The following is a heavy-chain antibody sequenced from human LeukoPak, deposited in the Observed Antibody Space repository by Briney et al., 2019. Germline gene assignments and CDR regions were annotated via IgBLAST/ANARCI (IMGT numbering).Heavy chain of an antibody. D-gene: IGHD3-16*02. Sequence: SETLSLTCTVSGGSISSSSYYWGWIRQPPGKGLEWIGSIYYSGSTYYNPSLKSRVTISVDTSENQFSLKLSSVTAADTAVYYCARGAPYDYVWGSYRPGGWFDPWGQGTLVTVSS. V-gene: IGHV4-39*07. CDR1: GGSISSSSYY. CDR2: IYYSGST. J-gene: IGHJ5*02. CDR3: ARGAPYDYVWGSYRPGGWFDP.